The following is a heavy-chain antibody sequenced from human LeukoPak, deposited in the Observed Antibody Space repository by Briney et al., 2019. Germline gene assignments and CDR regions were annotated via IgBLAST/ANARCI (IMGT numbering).Heavy chain of an antibody. V-gene: IGHV4-39*01. D-gene: IGHD5-12*01. CDR2: IYYSGST. CDR1: GGSVSSSGYY. Sequence: SETLSLTCTVSGGSVSSSGYYWGWIRQPPGKGLEWIGNIYYSGSTYYNPSLKSRVTISVDTSKNQFSLRLSSVTAADTAVYYCARSPALVATIWYGMDVWGQGTTVTVSS. CDR3: ARSPALVATIWYGMDV. J-gene: IGHJ6*02.